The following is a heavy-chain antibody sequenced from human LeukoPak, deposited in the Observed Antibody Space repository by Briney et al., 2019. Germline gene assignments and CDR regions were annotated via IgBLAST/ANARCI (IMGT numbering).Heavy chain of an antibody. CDR3: ARGNPFTYYYDSSGYPTPSPFDY. J-gene: IGHJ4*02. V-gene: IGHV4-38-2*01. CDR2: IYHSGST. D-gene: IGHD3-22*01. CDR1: GYSISSGYY. Sequence: SSGTLSLTCAVSGYSISSGYYWGWIRQPPGKGLEWIGSIYHSGSTYYNPSLKSRVTISVDTSKNQFSLKLSSVTAADTAVYYCARGNPFTYYYDSSGYPTPSPFDYWGQGTLVTVSS.